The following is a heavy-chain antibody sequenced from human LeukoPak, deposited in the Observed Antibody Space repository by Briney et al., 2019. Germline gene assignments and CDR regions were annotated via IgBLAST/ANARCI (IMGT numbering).Heavy chain of an antibody. D-gene: IGHD3-22*01. J-gene: IGHJ4*02. CDR2: FDPDNGGT. Sequence: ASVKVCCKVSGYTLTELAIHWVRQAPGKGLEWRGGFDPDNGGTVYAQNFQGRVTMTEDTSTDTAYMELSSLRSEDTAVYYCTTVANGYYYYWGQGTLVTVSS. V-gene: IGHV1-24*01. CDR3: TTVANGYYYY. CDR1: GYTLTELA.